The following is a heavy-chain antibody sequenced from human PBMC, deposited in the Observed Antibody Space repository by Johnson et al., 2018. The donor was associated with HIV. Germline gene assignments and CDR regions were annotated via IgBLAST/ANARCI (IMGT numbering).Heavy chain of an antibody. CDR1: GFTFDDYS. Sequence: VQLVESGGGLVQPGRSLRLSCASSGFTFDDYSMHWARQAPGKGLEWVANIKQDGSEKYYVDSVKGRFPISRDNAKNSLYLQMNSLRAEDTAVYYCARALGRGELLPGSFAFDVWGQGTMVTVSS. CDR3: ARALGRGELLPGSFAFDV. CDR2: IKQDGSEK. J-gene: IGHJ3*01. D-gene: IGHD1-7*01. V-gene: IGHV3-7*02.